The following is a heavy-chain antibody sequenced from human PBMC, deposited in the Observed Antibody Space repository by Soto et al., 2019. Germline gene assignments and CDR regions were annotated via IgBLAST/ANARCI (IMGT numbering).Heavy chain of an antibody. J-gene: IGHJ4*02. D-gene: IGHD2-15*01. CDR2: IHYSGST. CDR1: GGSISSYY. CDR3: ARESVVIDY. V-gene: IGHV4-59*01. Sequence: PSETLSLTCTVSGGSISSYYWSWIRQPPGRGLEWIGYIHYSGSTNYNPSLKSRVTISVDTSKNQFSLKLSSVTAADTAVYYCARESVVIDYWGQGTLVTVSS.